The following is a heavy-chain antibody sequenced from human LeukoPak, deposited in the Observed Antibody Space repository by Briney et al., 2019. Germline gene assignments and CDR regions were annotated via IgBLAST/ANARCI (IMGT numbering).Heavy chain of an antibody. CDR3: ARHYADYADPYTFDI. CDR1: GGSISSYY. Sequence: SETLSLTCTVSGGSISSYYWSWIRQPPGKGLEWIGHIYYSGSTNYNPSLKSRVTISVDTSKNQFSLRLSSVTAADTAVYYCARHYADYADPYTFDIWGQGTMVTVSS. D-gene: IGHD4-17*01. J-gene: IGHJ3*02. CDR2: IYYSGST. V-gene: IGHV4-59*08.